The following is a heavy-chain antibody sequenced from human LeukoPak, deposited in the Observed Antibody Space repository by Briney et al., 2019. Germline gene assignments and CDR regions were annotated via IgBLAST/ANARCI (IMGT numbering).Heavy chain of an antibody. J-gene: IGHJ6*02. V-gene: IGHV3-30*18. CDR1: GFTFSSYG. CDR2: ISYDGSNK. D-gene: IGHD6-19*01. CDR3: AEDVVGSSGWRYYYYYGMDV. Sequence: GGSLRLSCAASGFTFSSYGMHWVRQAPGKGLEWVAVISYDGSNKYYADSVKGRFTISRDNSKNTLYLQMNSLRAEDTAVYYCAEDVVGSSGWRYYYYYGMDVWGQGTTVTVSS.